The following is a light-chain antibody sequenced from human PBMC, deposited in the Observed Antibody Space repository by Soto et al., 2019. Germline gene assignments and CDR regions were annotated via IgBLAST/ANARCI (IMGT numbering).Light chain of an antibody. J-gene: IGKJ1*01. CDR2: KGS. V-gene: IGKV1-5*03. CDR3: QQYNTYPWT. Sequence: DIQMTQSPSTLSASVGDRVTITCRASQRINWLAWYQQKPGNAPKLLIYKGSSLESGVPSRVSGSGSGTEFTLTISSLQPDDFATYYCQQYNTYPWTFGQGTKVEIK. CDR1: QRINW.